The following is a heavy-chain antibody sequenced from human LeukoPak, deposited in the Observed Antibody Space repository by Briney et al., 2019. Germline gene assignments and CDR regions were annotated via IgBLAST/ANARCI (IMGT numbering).Heavy chain of an antibody. Sequence: GESLKISCKGSGYSFTSYWIGWVRQMPGKGLEWVGIIYPGDSDTRYSPSFQGQVTISADKSISTAYLQWSSLKASDTAMYYCARQYERSPSWFDPWGQGTLVTVSS. D-gene: IGHD1-1*01. V-gene: IGHV5-51*01. CDR1: GYSFTSYW. CDR2: IYPGDSDT. J-gene: IGHJ5*02. CDR3: ARQYERSPSWFDP.